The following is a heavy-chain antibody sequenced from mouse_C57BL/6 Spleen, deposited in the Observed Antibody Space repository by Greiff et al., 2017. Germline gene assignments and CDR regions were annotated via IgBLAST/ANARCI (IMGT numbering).Heavy chain of an antibody. CDR3: TFITTVVAAYYFDY. V-gene: IGHV14-1*01. J-gene: IGHJ2*01. D-gene: IGHD1-1*01. CDR1: GFNIKDYY. CDR2: IDPEDGDT. Sequence: EVQGVESGAELVRPGASVKLSCTASGFNIKDYYMHWVKQRPEQGLEWIGRIDPEDGDTEYAPKFQGKATMTADTSSNTAYLQLSSLTSEDTAVYYCTFITTVVAAYYFDYWGQGTTLTVSS.